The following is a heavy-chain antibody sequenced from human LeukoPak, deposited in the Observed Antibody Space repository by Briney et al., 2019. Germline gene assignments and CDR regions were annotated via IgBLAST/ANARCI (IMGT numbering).Heavy chain of an antibody. J-gene: IGHJ4*02. V-gene: IGHV3-23*01. CDR1: GFTFSSYD. Sequence: PGGSLRLSCAASGFTFSSYDMSWVRQAPGKGLEWVSAIGGRGTITYYADSVKGRFTISKDNSKNTLYLQMNSLRAEDTAVYYCAKDDDYVEYGYYFDFWGQGTLVTVSS. CDR2: IGGRGTIT. CDR3: AKDDDYVEYGYYFDF. D-gene: IGHD4-17*01.